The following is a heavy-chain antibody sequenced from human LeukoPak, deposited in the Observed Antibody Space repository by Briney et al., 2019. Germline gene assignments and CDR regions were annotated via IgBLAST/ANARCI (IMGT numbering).Heavy chain of an antibody. CDR1: GFTFKNYA. CDR2: IYPHGDP. V-gene: IGHV3-23*01. J-gene: IGHJ3*02. D-gene: IGHD6-19*01. Sequence: GGSLRLSCTTSGFTFKNYAMTWVRQAPGKGLEWVSAIYPHGDPHYADSVKGRFTISRDNSKNSLYMQMETLRAEDTALYYCARARLEPAGTGAFDIWGPGTVVTVSS. CDR3: ARARLEPAGTGAFDI.